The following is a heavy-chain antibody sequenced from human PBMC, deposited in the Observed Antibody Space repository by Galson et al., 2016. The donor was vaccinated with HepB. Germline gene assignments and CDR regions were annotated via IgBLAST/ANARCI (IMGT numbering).Heavy chain of an antibody. D-gene: IGHD3-3*01. CDR3: AKRGPFWSAFSWLPYCFDY. CDR1: GFTFNNNA. V-gene: IGHV3-23*01. CDR2: VSAGGSYT. Sequence: SLRLSCAASGFTFNNNAMSWVRQAPGKGLEWVSSVSAGGSYTYYADSVKGRFTISRDNSKNTLYLQMNSLRAEATAVYYCAKRGPFWSAFSWLPYCFDYWGQGTVVIVSS. J-gene: IGHJ4*02.